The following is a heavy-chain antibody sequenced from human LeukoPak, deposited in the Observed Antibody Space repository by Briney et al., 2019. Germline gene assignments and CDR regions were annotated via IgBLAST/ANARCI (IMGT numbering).Heavy chain of an antibody. CDR2: ISGSGGST. Sequence: GGSLRLSCAASGFTFSSYAMSWVRQAPGKGLEWVSAISGSGGSTYYADSVKGRFTTSRDNFKNTLYLQMNSLRAEDTAVYYCAKDPEVFYDSSGYIDYWGQGTLVTVSS. V-gene: IGHV3-23*01. CDR1: GFTFSSYA. D-gene: IGHD3-22*01. CDR3: AKDPEVFYDSSGYIDY. J-gene: IGHJ4*02.